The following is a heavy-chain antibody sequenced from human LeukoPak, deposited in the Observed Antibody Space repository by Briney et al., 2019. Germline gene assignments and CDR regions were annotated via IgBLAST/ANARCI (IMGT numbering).Heavy chain of an antibody. CDR1: GYSFTHHG. D-gene: IGHD5-18*01. V-gene: IGHV1-18*04. CDR2: ISCYNGDT. CDR3: ARDLSRYSYGLTDAFDI. Sequence: ASVKVSCKASGYSFTHHGISWVRQAPGQGPEWVGWISCYNGDTNYAQKFQGRVTMTTDTSTTTVYMELRSLRYDDTAVYYCARDLSRYSYGLTDAFDIWGQGTMVTVSS. J-gene: IGHJ3*02.